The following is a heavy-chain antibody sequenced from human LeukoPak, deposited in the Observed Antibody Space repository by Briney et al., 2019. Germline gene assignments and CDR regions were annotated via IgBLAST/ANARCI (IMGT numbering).Heavy chain of an antibody. CDR3: AKSAVGYCSGGSCYGNDY. CDR2: ISYDGTDK. D-gene: IGHD2-15*01. J-gene: IGHJ4*02. CDR1: EFTFSYYG. Sequence: GGSLRLSCAASEFTFSYYGMHWVRQAPGKGLEWVAVISYDGTDKYYADSVKGRFTISRDNSKNTLYVQMNSLRAEDTAVYYCAKSAVGYCSGGSCYGNDYWGQGTLVTVSS. V-gene: IGHV3-30*18.